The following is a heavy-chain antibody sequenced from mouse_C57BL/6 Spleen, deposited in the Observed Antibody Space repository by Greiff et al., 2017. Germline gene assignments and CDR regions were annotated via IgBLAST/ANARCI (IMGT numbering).Heavy chain of an antibody. CDR3: ARGGVTTAMDY. D-gene: IGHD2-3*01. V-gene: IGHV1-69*01. J-gene: IGHJ4*01. CDR2: IDPSDSYT. CDR1: GYTFTSYW. Sequence: QVQLQQPGAELVMPGASVKLSCKASGYTFTSYWMHWVKQRPGQGLEWIGEIDPSDSYTNYNQKFKCKSTLTVDKSSSTAYMQLSSLTSEDSAVYYCARGGVTTAMDYWGQGTSVTVSS.